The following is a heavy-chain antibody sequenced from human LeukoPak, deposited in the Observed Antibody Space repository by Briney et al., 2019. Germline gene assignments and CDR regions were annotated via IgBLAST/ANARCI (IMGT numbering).Heavy chain of an antibody. V-gene: IGHV3-74*01. Sequence: GGSLRLSCAASGFALSSYWMHWVRQAPGKGLVWVSDINSDGSTTRYADSVRGRFTISRDNAKNTLYLQMNSLRADDTAVYYCATRDYTSSKYWGQGTLVTVAS. J-gene: IGHJ4*02. CDR3: ATRDYTSSKY. CDR2: INSDGSTT. D-gene: IGHD2-2*02. CDR1: GFALSSYW.